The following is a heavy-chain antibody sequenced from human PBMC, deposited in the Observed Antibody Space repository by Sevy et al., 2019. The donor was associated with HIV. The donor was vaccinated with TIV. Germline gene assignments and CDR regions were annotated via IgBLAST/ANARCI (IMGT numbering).Heavy chain of an antibody. D-gene: IGHD2-15*01. J-gene: IGHJ4*02. V-gene: IGHV4-59*08. CDR2: IYFRGNT. Sequence: SETLSLTCTVSGGSISYYCWSWIRQTPGKGLEWIGSIYFRGNTKYNPSLESRVTISVDTSKNQFSLKMKSVTAADTAVYYCARHLEARSARPMFDYWGQGALVTVSS. CDR3: ARHLEARSARPMFDY. CDR1: GGSISYYC.